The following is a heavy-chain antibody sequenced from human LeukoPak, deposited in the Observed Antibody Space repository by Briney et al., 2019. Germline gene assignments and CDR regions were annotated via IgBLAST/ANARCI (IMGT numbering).Heavy chain of an antibody. V-gene: IGHV3-7*03. D-gene: IGHD4-23*01. J-gene: IGHJ6*01. CDR2: IKENGSGK. CDR3: AKDFNGGNIYY. Sequence: RGSLRLSCAVSKFTFSKYWMSWVRQAPGKGLEWVSNIKENGSGKSYPNSVRGRFTISRDNAKNSLYLQMNSLRAEDTAMYYFAKDFNGGNIYY. CDR1: KFTFSKYW.